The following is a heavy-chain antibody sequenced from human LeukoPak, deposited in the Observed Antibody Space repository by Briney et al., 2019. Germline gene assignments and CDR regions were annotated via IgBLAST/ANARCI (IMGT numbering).Heavy chain of an antibody. Sequence: PGGSLRLSCAASGFSFSNYVMQWVRQVPGKGLEWVALISHDGSNKYYADSVKGRFTISSDNSRSILYLQMNSLTPEDTAVYSCARSFFQWNYGSCLDSWGQGTLVTVSS. V-gene: IGHV3-30*03. D-gene: IGHD1-7*01. CDR2: ISHDGSNK. CDR1: GFSFSNYV. CDR3: ARSFFQWNYGSCLDS. J-gene: IGHJ4*02.